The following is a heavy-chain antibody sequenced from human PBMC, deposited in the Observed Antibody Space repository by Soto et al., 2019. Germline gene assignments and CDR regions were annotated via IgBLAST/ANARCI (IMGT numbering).Heavy chain of an antibody. D-gene: IGHD3-22*01. Sequence: QLQLQESGPGLVKPSETLSLTCTVSGGSISSSSYYWGWIRQPPGKGLEWIGSLYYSGSTYYNPSHTVRVTISVDTSKIQFSLKRSSVTAADTGVYYGVGSGYAPFNYRGQGTLVTVSS. CDR2: LYYSGST. J-gene: IGHJ4*02. CDR3: VGSGYAPFNY. V-gene: IGHV4-39*01. CDR1: GGSISSSSYY.